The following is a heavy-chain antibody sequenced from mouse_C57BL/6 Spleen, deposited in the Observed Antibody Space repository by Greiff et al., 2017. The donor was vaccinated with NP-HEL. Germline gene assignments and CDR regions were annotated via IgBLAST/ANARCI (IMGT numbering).Heavy chain of an antibody. CDR2: INYDGSST. CDR1: GFTFSDYY. J-gene: IGHJ4*01. V-gene: IGHV5-16*01. D-gene: IGHD1-1*01. CDR3: VRDKVIYYYGSSPSYYAMDY. Sequence: EVQLVESEGGLVQPGSSMKLSCTASGFTFSDYYMAWVRQVPEKGLEWVANINYDGSSTYYLDSLKSRFIISRDNAKNILYLQMSSLKSEDTATYYCVRDKVIYYYGSSPSYYAMDYWGQGTSVTVSS.